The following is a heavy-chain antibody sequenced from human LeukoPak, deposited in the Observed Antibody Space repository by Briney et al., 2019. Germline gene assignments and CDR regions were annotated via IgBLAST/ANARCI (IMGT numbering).Heavy chain of an antibody. CDR3: AKGTMVRGVMGFYYYYYGMDV. J-gene: IGHJ6*02. CDR2: ISYDGSNK. Sequence: SGGSLRLSCAASGFTFNSYGMHWVRQAPGKGLEWLAVISYDGSNKYIADSVEGRFTISRDNSKNTLYLQMNSLRAEDTAVYYCAKGTMVRGVMGFYYYYYGMDVWGQGTTVTVSS. D-gene: IGHD3-10*01. V-gene: IGHV3-30*18. CDR1: GFTFNSYG.